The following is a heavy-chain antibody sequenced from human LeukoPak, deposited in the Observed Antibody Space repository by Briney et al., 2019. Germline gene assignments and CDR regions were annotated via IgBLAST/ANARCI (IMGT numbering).Heavy chain of an antibody. D-gene: IGHD3-10*01. J-gene: IGHJ5*02. V-gene: IGHV3-23*01. Sequence: GGSLRLSCAASGFTLGSYAMSWVRQAPGQGLEWVSSISGLDGTTFYADSVKGRLTISRDSSKNTLYLQKNSLRAEDTAVYYCAKEHSGNYPDPKRENWFDPWGQGTLVTGSS. CDR3: AKEHSGNYPDPKRENWFDP. CDR1: GFTLGSYA. CDR2: ISGLDGTT.